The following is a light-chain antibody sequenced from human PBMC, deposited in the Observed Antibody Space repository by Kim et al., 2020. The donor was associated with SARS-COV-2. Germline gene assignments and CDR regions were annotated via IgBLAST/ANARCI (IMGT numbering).Light chain of an antibody. Sequence: SPGERATLSCRASQSVSRNYLAWYQQKPGQTPRLLIYGASSRATGIPDRVSGSGSGTDFTLTISRLEPEDFAMYYCQQYGGSPFTFGPGTKVDIK. CDR3: QQYGGSPFT. V-gene: IGKV3-20*01. J-gene: IGKJ3*01. CDR2: GAS. CDR1: QSVSRNY.